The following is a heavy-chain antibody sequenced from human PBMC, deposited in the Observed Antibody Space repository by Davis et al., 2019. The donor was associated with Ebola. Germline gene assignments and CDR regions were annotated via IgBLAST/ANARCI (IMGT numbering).Heavy chain of an antibody. CDR2: IGAAGDT. CDR3: ARAGFGSTWFDC. Sequence: GESLKISCAASGFTFRSYDMHWVRQATGKGLEWVSAIGAAGDTYYPVSVKGRFTISRENAKNSLYLQMNSLRAEDTAVYYCARAGFGSTWFDCWGQGIPVTVSS. V-gene: IGHV3-13*01. J-gene: IGHJ5*01. CDR1: GFTFRSYD. D-gene: IGHD6-13*01.